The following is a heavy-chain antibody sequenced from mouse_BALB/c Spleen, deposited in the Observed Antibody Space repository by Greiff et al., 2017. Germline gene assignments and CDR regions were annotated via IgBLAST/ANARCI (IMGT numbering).Heavy chain of an antibody. CDR3: TREGLRRKGYYFDY. CDR1: GYTFTDYE. V-gene: IGHV1-15*01. CDR2: IHPGSGGT. D-gene: IGHD2-2*01. J-gene: IGHJ2*01. Sequence: QVQLKQSGAELVRPGASVKLSCKALGYTFTDYEMHWVKQTPVHGLEWIGAIHPGSGGTAYNQKFKGKATLTADKSSSTAYMELSSLTSEDSAVYYRTREGLRRKGYYFDYWGQGTTLTVSS.